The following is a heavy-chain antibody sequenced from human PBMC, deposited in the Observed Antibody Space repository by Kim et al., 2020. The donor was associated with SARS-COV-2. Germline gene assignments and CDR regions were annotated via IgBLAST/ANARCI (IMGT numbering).Heavy chain of an antibody. J-gene: IGHJ4*02. D-gene: IGHD3-10*01. Sequence: SVKGRFTISRDNSKNTLYLQMNSLRAEDTAVYYCAKDVVRGVIITRSFDYWGQGTLVTVSS. V-gene: IGHV3-23*01. CDR3: AKDVVRGVIITRSFDY.